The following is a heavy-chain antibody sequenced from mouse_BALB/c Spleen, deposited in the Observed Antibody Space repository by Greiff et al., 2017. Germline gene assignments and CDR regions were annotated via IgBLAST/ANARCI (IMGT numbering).Heavy chain of an antibody. CDR3: ARRLGLPYYFDY. J-gene: IGHJ2*01. V-gene: IGHV5-12-1*01. Sequence: EVKLMESGGGLVKPGGSLKLSCAASGFAFSSYDMSWVRQTPEKRLEWVAYISSGGGSTYYPDTVKGRFTISRDNAKNTLYLQMSSLKSEDTAMYYCARRLGLPYYFDYWGQGTTLTVSS. CDR1: GFAFSSYD. D-gene: IGHD2-4*01. CDR2: ISSGGGST.